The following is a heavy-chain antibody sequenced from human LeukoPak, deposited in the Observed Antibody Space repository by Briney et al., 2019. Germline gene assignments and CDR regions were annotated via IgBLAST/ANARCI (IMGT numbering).Heavy chain of an antibody. CDR1: GFTFSSYE. CDR2: ISSSSSYI. Sequence: GGSLRLSCAASGFTFSSYEMNWVRQAPGKGLEWVSSISSSSSYIYYADSVKGRFTISRDNAKNSLYLQMNSLRAEDTAVYYCARARSDYYDSSGYYSHFDYWGQGTLVTVSS. J-gene: IGHJ4*02. CDR3: ARARSDYYDSSGYYSHFDY. D-gene: IGHD3-22*01. V-gene: IGHV3-21*01.